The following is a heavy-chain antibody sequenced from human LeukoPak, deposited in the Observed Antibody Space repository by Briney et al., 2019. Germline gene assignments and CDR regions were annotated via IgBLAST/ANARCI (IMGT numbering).Heavy chain of an antibody. CDR1: GFTFSSYS. D-gene: IGHD2-2*01. Sequence: SGGSLRVSCAASGFTFSSYSMNWVRQAPGKGLEWVSYISSSRSTIYYADSVKGRFTISRDNAKNSLYLQMNSLRAEDTAVYYCARDGLGYCSSTSCYPDWFDPWDQGTLVTVSS. CDR3: ARDGLGYCSSTSCYPDWFDP. V-gene: IGHV3-48*04. J-gene: IGHJ5*02. CDR2: ISSSRSTI.